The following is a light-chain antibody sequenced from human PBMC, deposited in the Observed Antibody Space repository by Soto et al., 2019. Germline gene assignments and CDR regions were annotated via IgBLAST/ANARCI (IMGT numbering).Light chain of an antibody. CDR1: NSNIGGNY. J-gene: IGLJ2*01. CDR3: ASWDDSLSATL. V-gene: IGLV1-47*01. Sequence: QLVLTQPPSASGTPGQRVTISCSGSNSNIGGNYVYWYQQLPGTAPKLLIYRNNQRPSGVPDRFSGSKSDTSASLAISGLRSEDEADYYCASWDDSLSATLFGGGTKLTVL. CDR2: RNN.